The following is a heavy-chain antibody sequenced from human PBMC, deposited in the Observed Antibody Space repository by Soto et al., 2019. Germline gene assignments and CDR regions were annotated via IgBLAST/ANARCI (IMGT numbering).Heavy chain of an antibody. CDR1: GDSVTSNSAG. D-gene: IGHD1-26*01. V-gene: IGHV6-1*01. J-gene: IGHJ4*01. CDR2: TYYRSKWYY. CDR3: ARGEQYSGRIFDY. Sequence: SQTLSLTCAITGDSVTSNSAGWSWVRQSPSRGLEWLGRTYYRSKWYYEYAVSVRGRITINPDTSKNQYSLQLNSVTPEDTAVYFCARGEQYSGRIFDYWGQGTLVTVSS.